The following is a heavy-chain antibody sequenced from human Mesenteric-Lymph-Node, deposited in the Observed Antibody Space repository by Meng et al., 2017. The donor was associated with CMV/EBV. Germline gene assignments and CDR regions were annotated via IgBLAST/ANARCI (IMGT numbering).Heavy chain of an antibody. V-gene: IGHV3-23*01. Sequence: FNYSSYSMRRVGREPGRGVEWGADSSGSGGRTNYADYGKGRFTISRDNSKNTLYLQMNSLRAEDTAVYYCARVVQQLALDGFDIWGQGTMVTVSS. J-gene: IGHJ3*02. CDR3: ARVVQQLALDGFDI. D-gene: IGHD6-13*01. CDR2: SSGSGGRT. CDR1: FNYSSYS.